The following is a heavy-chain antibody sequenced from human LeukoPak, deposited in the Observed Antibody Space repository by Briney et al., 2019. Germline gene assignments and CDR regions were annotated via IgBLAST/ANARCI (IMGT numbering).Heavy chain of an antibody. D-gene: IGHD2-15*01. V-gene: IGHV3-30*02. J-gene: IGHJ4*02. CDR1: GLTFSSYG. Sequence: PGGSLRLSCAASGLTFSSYGMHWVRQAPGKGLEWVAFIRYDGSNKYYADSVRGRFTISRDNSKNTLYLQMNSLRAEDTAVYYCANIPTPATATAFDYWGQGTLVTVSS. CDR3: ANIPTPATATAFDY. CDR2: IRYDGSNK.